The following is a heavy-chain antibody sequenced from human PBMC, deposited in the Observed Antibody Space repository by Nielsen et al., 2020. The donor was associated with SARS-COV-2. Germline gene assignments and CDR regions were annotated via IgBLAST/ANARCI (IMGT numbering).Heavy chain of an antibody. V-gene: IGHV3-20*01. CDR1: GFTFDDYV. D-gene: IGHD3-22*01. CDR2: INWNGGST. CDR3: ARVYYDSSGYLNYFDY. Sequence: GGSLRLSCAASGFTFDDYVMSWVRQAPGKGLEWVSGINWNGGSTGYADSVKGRFTISRDNAKNSLYLQMNSLRAEDTALYHCARVYYDSSGYLNYFDYWGQGTLVTVSS. J-gene: IGHJ4*02.